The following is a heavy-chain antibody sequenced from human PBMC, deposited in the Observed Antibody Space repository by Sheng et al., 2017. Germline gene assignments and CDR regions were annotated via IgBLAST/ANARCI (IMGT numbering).Heavy chain of an antibody. Sequence: QVQLVESGGGLVKPGGSLRLSCAASGFTFSDYYMSWIRQAPGKGLEWVSYISSSSSYTNYADSVKGRFTISRDNAKNSLYLQMNSLRAEDTAVYYCARDPQLRYFDWLPYGMDVWGKGTTVTVSS. CDR2: ISSSSSYT. V-gene: IGHV3-11*05. CDR3: ARDPQLRYFDWLPYGMDV. D-gene: IGHD3-9*01. CDR1: GFTFSDYY. J-gene: IGHJ6*04.